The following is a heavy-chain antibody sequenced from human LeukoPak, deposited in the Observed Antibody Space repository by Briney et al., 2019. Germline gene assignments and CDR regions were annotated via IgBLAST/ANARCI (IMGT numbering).Heavy chain of an antibody. J-gene: IGHJ4*02. CDR1: GFTFRSYG. Sequence: GGSLRLSCVVSGFTFRSYGFHWVRQAPGKGLEWVASIKPDGSEKYYLDSVKGRFTISRDNARDSLYLQMNSLRDDDTSVYFCARDASALYWGRGTLVTVSS. CDR2: IKPDGSEK. D-gene: IGHD6-19*01. CDR3: ARDASALY. V-gene: IGHV3-7*01.